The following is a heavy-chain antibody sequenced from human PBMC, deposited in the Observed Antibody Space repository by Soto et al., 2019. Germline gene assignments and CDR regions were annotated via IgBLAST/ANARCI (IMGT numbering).Heavy chain of an antibody. J-gene: IGHJ4*02. CDR3: ARADPDASVGY. CDR1: GEYISSGYH. D-gene: IGHD2-15*01. Sequence: PSETLSLTCTVSGEYISSGYHWAWIRQPPGKGLEWIASIFHTGTTYYNPSFKSRVTISVDTSANQFALKLNSVTAADSAVYYCARADPDASVGYWGQGTLVTVSS. CDR2: IFHTGTT. V-gene: IGHV4-38-2*02.